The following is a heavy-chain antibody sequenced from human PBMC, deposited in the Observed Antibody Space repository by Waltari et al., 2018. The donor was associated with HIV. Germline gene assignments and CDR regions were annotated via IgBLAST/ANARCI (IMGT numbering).Heavy chain of an antibody. V-gene: IGHV4-38-2*01. Sequence: HVQLQESGPGLVKPSETLSLTCAISGYSLRSVYYWGWSRQPPGQGGAWIGSSSHSWRTDYNPCVKGRSKIAVDTSKNRFSLKRSSVIVADTAVYYCARNYYDSSGYYLGGVGESDYWGQGTLVTVAS. CDR3: ARNYYDSSGYYLGGVGESDY. J-gene: IGHJ4*02. D-gene: IGHD3-22*01. CDR2: SSHSWRT. CDR1: GYSLRSVYY.